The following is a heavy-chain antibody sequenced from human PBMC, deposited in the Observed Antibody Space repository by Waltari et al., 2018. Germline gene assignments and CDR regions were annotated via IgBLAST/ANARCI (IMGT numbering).Heavy chain of an antibody. V-gene: IGHV4-38-2*01. D-gene: IGHD2-21*01. CDR1: GYSISSGWY. CDR2: LYGTATT. CDR3: TRRMMTAIAGGGASDV. J-gene: IGHJ3*01. Sequence: QVQLQESGPRLVKPSETLSISCAVSGYSISSGWYWVWMRHLPGKGREWIGSLYGTATTSYSPSLQSRVTISSDTSTNNFYLNLTSVTAADTATYYCTRRMMTAIAGGGASDVWGQGTLVTVSS.